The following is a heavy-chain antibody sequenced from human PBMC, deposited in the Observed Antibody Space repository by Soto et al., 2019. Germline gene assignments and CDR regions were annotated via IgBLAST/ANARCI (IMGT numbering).Heavy chain of an antibody. CDR1: GFTFNSHT. V-gene: IGHV3-30-3*01. CDR2: ISYDGSYK. D-gene: IGHD3-3*01. J-gene: IGHJ6*02. Sequence: GGSLRLSCTASGFTFNSHTMHWVRQAPGEGLEWVAVISYDGSYKFYADSVKGRFTISRGNSKSTLYLQMNRLTAADTAIYYCARDGLTAFGMIPTWDVDAWGHGNTVTVSS. CDR3: ARDGLTAFGMIPTWDVDA.